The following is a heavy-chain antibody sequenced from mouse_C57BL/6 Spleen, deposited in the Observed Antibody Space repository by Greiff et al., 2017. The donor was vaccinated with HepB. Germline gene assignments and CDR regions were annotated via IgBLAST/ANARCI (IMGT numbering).Heavy chain of an antibody. Sequence: QVQLQQSGAELVRPGASVTLSCKASGYTFTDYEMHWVKQTPVHGLEWIGAIDPETGGTAYNQKFKGKAILTADKSSSTAYMELRSLTSEDSAVYYCTRLASSSPHFDVWGTGTTVTVSS. CDR3: TRLASSSPHFDV. V-gene: IGHV1-15*01. D-gene: IGHD1-1*01. CDR2: IDPETGGT. J-gene: IGHJ1*03. CDR1: GYTFTDYE.